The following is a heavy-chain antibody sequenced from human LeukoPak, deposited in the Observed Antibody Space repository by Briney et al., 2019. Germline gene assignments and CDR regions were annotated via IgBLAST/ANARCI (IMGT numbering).Heavy chain of an antibody. CDR3: AKALGGATNFDY. CDR2: ISSSSSYI. Sequence: GGSLRLSCAASGFTFSSYSMSWVRQAPGKGLEWVSSISSSSSYIYYADSVKGRFTISRDNAKNSLYLQMNSLRAEDTAVYYCAKALGGATNFDYWGQGTLVTVSS. D-gene: IGHD1-26*01. CDR1: GFTFSSYS. J-gene: IGHJ4*02. V-gene: IGHV3-21*04.